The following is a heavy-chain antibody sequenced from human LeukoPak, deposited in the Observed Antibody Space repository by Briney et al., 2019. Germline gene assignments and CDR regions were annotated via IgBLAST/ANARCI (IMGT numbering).Heavy chain of an antibody. CDR3: AKANVVAAMADWFDP. Sequence: GGSLRLSCAASGFTFSSYAMSWVRQAPGKGLEWVSAISGSGGSTYYADSVKGRFTISRDNSRNTLYLQMNSLRAKDTAVYYCAKANVVAAMADWFDPWGQGTLVTVSS. J-gene: IGHJ5*02. D-gene: IGHD2-15*01. CDR1: GFTFSSYA. CDR2: ISGSGGST. V-gene: IGHV3-23*01.